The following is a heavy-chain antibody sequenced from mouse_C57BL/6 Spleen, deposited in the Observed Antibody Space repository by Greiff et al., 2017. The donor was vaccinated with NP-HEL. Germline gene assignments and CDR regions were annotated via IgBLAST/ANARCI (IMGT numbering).Heavy chain of an antibody. J-gene: IGHJ4*01. CDR2: FYPGSGSI. Sequence: QVQLKQSGAELVKPGASVKLSCKASGYTFTEYTIHWVKQRSGQGLEWIGWFYPGSGSIKYNEKFKDKATLTADKSSSTVYMELSRLTSEDSAVYFCARHEEVPTVVDYYAMDYWGQGTSVTVSS. CDR3: ARHEEVPTVVDYYAMDY. V-gene: IGHV1-62-2*01. D-gene: IGHD1-1*01. CDR1: GYTFTEYT.